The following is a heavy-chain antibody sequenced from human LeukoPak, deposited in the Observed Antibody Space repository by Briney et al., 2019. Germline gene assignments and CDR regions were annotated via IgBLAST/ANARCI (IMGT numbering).Heavy chain of an antibody. Sequence: GGSLRLSCAASGFTFSSYWMSWVRQAPGKGLEWVANIKQDGSEKYYVDSVKGRFTISRDNAKNSLYLQMNSLRAEDTAVYYCARAHLAAAVSGQVFDPWGQGTLVTVSS. CDR3: ARAHLAAAVSGQVFDP. D-gene: IGHD6-13*01. CDR2: IKQDGSEK. J-gene: IGHJ5*02. V-gene: IGHV3-7*01. CDR1: GFTFSSYW.